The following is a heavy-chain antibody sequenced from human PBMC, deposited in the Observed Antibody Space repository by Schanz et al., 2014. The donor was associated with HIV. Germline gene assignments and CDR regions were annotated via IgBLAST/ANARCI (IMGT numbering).Heavy chain of an antibody. V-gene: IGHV4-34*10. J-gene: IGHJ6*02. D-gene: IGHD3-10*01. CDR1: GGSFSDYY. CDR2: INHSGSS. CDR3: ARGDDYYGSGTPAYYHAMDV. Sequence: QVQLQESGPGLVKPSETLSLTCAVYGGSFSDYYWNWVRQSPGKGLEWIGEINHSGSSNYNPSLKGRFTISVDTSKNQFPLKLSFVTAADTAVYYCARGDDYYGSGTPAYYHAMDVWGQGTTVTVSS.